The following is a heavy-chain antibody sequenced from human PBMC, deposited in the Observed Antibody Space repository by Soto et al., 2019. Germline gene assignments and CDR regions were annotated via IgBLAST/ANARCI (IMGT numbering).Heavy chain of an antibody. D-gene: IGHD5-18*01. CDR3: ARPTTLTTPTYSYYSYRDI. Sequence: QVQLAQSGAEVKKPGASVEVSCKASGYNFSTYGVSWVRQAPGQGLEWMAWIGVSSGDTNFAQKFHRRLAVTTEAPMTTAAMKPRGPRSDDTAGYCCARPTTLTTPTYSYYSYRDIWCEGTTVTVS. J-gene: IGHJ6*03. V-gene: IGHV1-18*04. CDR1: GYNFSTYG. CDR2: IGVSSGDT.